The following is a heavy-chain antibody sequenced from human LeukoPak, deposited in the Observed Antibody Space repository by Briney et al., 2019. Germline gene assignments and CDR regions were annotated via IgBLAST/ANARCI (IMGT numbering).Heavy chain of an antibody. CDR1: GDDVSNDSAA. V-gene: IGHV6-1*01. Sequence: SQTLSLTCAVSGDDVSNDSAAWSWIRQSPPRGLEWLGRTYYRSKWYSEYALSVKSRIIINADTSKKHFSLQLRSVTPEDTAVYYCARSGSGWFDPWGQGTLVTVSS. CDR2: TYYRSKWYS. CDR3: ARSGSGWFDP. D-gene: IGHD3-10*01. J-gene: IGHJ5*02.